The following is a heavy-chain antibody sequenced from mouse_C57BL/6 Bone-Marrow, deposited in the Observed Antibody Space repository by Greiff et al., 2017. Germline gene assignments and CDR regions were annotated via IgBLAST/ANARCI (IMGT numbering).Heavy chain of an antibody. Sequence: VQLQQSGAELVRPGASVKLSCTASGFNIKDDYMHWVKQRPEQGLEWIGWIDPENGDTAYASKFQGKAPIPANTSSTTAYLQLSSLTSEDTAVYYCILCLSYWGQGTLVTVSA. D-gene: IGHD2-2*01. CDR2: IDPENGDT. CDR1: GFNIKDDY. J-gene: IGHJ3*01. V-gene: IGHV14-4*01. CDR3: ILCLSY.